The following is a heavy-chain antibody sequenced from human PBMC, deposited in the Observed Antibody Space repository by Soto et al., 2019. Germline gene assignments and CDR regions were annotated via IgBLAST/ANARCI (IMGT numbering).Heavy chain of an antibody. J-gene: IGHJ4*02. Sequence: QVQLMESGGDVVQPGRSLRLSCVASGFTFSDYILHWVRQAPGKGLEWVAVLTPSGDMIIYRDSVKGRFTISRDNSKNTLYLYLNSLSREDSAMYYCALDRSLAYPEYFDDWGQGTLVTVSS. V-gene: IGHV3-30-3*01. D-gene: IGHD3-16*01. CDR1: GFTFSDYI. CDR3: ALDRSLAYPEYFDD. CDR2: LTPSGDMI.